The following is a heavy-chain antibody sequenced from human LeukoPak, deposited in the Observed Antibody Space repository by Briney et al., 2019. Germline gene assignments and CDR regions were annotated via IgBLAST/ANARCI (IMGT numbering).Heavy chain of an antibody. J-gene: IGHJ4*02. CDR3: ATGRRSGYQYFDY. CDR1: GGSFSGYY. D-gene: IGHD3-3*01. V-gene: IGHV4-34*01. Sequence: SETLSLTCAVYGGSFSGYYWSWIRQPPGKGLEWIGEINHSGSTNYNPSLKSRVTMSVDTSKNQFSLKLSSVTAADTAVYYCATGRRSGYQYFDYWGQGTLVTVSS. CDR2: INHSGST.